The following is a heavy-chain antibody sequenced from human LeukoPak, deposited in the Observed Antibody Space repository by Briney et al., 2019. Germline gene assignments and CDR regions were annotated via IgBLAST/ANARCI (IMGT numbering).Heavy chain of an antibody. D-gene: IGHD4-17*01. J-gene: IGHJ3*02. CDR2: ISGSGENT. V-gene: IGHV3-23*01. Sequence: PGGSLRLSCAASGFTFSSYAMTWVRQAPAKGLEWVSGISGSGENTYYADSVKGRFTISRDNSNNTVFLQMNRLTAEDTAIYYCAKDQYGEAFDIWGPGTMVTVSP. CDR3: AKDQYGEAFDI. CDR1: GFTFSSYA.